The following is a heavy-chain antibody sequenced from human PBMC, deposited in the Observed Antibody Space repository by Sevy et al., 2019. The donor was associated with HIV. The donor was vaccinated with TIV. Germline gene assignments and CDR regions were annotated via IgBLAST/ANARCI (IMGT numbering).Heavy chain of an antibody. CDR1: RGSITSLY. CDR3: AGENAWGRGYS. J-gene: IGHJ4*02. D-gene: IGHD1-26*01. Sequence: SETLSLTCTVSRGSITSLYWNWIRQPPGKGLEWIANICYNGHINYNPSLKSRVTLSLDTSKNQFSLRLSSVTAADTAMYYCAGENAWGRGYSWGLGTLVTVSS. V-gene: IGHV4-59*08. CDR2: ICYNGHI.